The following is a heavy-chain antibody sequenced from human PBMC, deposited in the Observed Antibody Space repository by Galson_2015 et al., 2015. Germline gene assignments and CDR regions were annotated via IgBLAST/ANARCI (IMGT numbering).Heavy chain of an antibody. CDR3: AKDYSGYDI. CDR1: GFTFSSYA. Sequence: SLRLCCEASGFTFSSYATSWVRQAPGKGLEWVSTISGSGGSSYFADSVKGRFTVSRDNSKNTLSLQMNSLRDEDMAVYYCAKDYSGYDIWGKGTMVTV. V-gene: IGHV3-23*01. CDR2: ISGSGGSS. J-gene: IGHJ3*02. D-gene: IGHD5-12*01.